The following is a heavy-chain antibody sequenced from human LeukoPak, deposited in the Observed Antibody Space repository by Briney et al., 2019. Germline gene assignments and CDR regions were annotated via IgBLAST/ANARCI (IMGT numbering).Heavy chain of an antibody. CDR2: ISGSGGRT. V-gene: IGHV3-23*01. Sequence: GGSLRLSCAASGFTFSNYVMNWVRQAPGKGLEWVSGISGSGGRTHYADSVKGRFTISRDNSKNMLYLQMNSLRAEDTAVYYCAKDLWIQVWPQDFDYWGQGTLVTVSS. J-gene: IGHJ4*02. D-gene: IGHD5-18*01. CDR1: GFTFSNYV. CDR3: AKDLWIQVWPQDFDY.